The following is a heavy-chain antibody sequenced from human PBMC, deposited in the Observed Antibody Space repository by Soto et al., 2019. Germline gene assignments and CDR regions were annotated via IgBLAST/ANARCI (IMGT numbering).Heavy chain of an antibody. V-gene: IGHV4-59*08. D-gene: IGHD3-3*01. CDR3: ARLNDFWSGYYTEVGDYYYMDV. CDR1: GGSISSYY. CDR2: IYYSGST. J-gene: IGHJ6*03. Sequence: SQTLSLTCTVSGGSISSYYWSWIRQPPGKGLEWIGYIYYSGSTNYNPSLKSRVTISVDTSKNQFSLKLSSVTAADTAVYYCARLNDFWSGYYTEVGDYYYMDVWGKGTTVTVSS.